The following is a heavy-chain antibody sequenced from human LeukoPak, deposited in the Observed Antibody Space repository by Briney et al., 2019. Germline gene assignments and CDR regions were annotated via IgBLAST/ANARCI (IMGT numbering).Heavy chain of an antibody. Sequence: PGGSLRLSCAASGFTFSSYWMSWVRQAPGKGLEWVANIKQDGSEKYYVDSVKGRFTISRDNAKNSLYLQMNSLRAEDTAVYYCARDQWRGYYDSSGYGYWGQGTLVTVSS. D-gene: IGHD3-22*01. CDR2: IKQDGSEK. V-gene: IGHV3-7*01. J-gene: IGHJ4*02. CDR3: ARDQWRGYYDSSGYGY. CDR1: GFTFSSYW.